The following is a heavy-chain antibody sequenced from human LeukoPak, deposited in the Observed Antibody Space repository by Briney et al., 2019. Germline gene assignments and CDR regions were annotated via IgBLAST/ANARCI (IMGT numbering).Heavy chain of an antibody. CDR1: GGSISSGGYY. J-gene: IGHJ4*02. CDR2: IYYSGST. CDR3: ARRTYYYDSSGYLFDY. D-gene: IGHD3-22*01. Sequence: PSETLSLTCTVSGGSISSGGYYWSWIRQHPGKGLEWIGYIYYSGSTYYNPSLKSRVTISVDTSKNQFSLKLSSVTAADTAVYYCARRTYYYDSSGYLFDYWGQGTLVTVSS. V-gene: IGHV4-31*03.